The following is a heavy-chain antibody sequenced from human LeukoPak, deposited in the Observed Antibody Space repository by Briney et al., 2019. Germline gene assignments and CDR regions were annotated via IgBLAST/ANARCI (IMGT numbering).Heavy chain of an antibody. J-gene: IGHJ4*02. CDR3: ATYDILTGFDY. Sequence: SVNVSCKASGGTFSDHIIFWVRQAPGQGLEWMGGISPLLGASKHTQKFQDRVRITADESASTAYMELSNLRSADTAVYYCATYDILTGFDYWGQGTLVTVSS. CDR2: ISPLLGAS. V-gene: IGHV1-69*13. D-gene: IGHD3-9*01. CDR1: GGTFSDHI.